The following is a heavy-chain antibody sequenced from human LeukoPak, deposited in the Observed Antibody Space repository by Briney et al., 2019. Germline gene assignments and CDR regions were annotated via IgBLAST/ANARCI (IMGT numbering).Heavy chain of an antibody. CDR2: IYNSGST. Sequence: TSETLSLTCTVSSDSISSYYWSWIRQPPGKGLEWIGFIYNSGSTNYNPSLKSRVTISGDTSKNQFSLNLNSVIAADTAVYYCARHGGGYSFDYWGQGTLVTVSS. CDR1: SDSISSYY. V-gene: IGHV4-59*08. D-gene: IGHD5-24*01. J-gene: IGHJ4*02. CDR3: ARHGGGYSFDY.